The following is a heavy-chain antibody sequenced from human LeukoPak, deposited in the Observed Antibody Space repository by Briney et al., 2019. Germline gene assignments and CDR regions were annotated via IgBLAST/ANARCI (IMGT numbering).Heavy chain of an antibody. CDR2: INPNSGGT. CDR1: GYTFTSYD. Sequence: ASVKVSCKASGYTFTSYDINWVRQATGQGLEWMGWINPNSGGTNYAQKFQGRVTMTRDTSISTAYMELSRLRSDDTAVYYCARDIVVVPAAPHDAFDIWGQGTMVTVSS. D-gene: IGHD2-2*01. V-gene: IGHV1-2*02. CDR3: ARDIVVVPAAPHDAFDI. J-gene: IGHJ3*02.